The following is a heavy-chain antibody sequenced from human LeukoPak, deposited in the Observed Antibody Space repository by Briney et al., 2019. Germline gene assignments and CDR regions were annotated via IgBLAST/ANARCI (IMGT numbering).Heavy chain of an antibody. J-gene: IGHJ5*02. CDR1: GFTFSNAW. CDR2: INYSGST. Sequence: GSLRLSCAASGFTFSNAWMSWVRQAPGKGLEWIGHINYSGSTNYNPSLKSRVTISVATSMNQFSLKLSAVTAADTAVYYCARDAYYGSRAPFDPWGQGTLVTVSS. D-gene: IGHD3-10*01. CDR3: ARDAYYGSRAPFDP. V-gene: IGHV4-59*01.